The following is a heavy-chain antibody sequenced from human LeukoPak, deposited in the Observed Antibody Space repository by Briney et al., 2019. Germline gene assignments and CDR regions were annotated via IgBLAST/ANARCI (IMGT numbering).Heavy chain of an antibody. V-gene: IGHV4-39*07. CDR1: GVSINNSYYF. CDR2: IFYRGST. J-gene: IGHJ3*02. CDR3: ARDGHRKGDGFDI. D-gene: IGHD1-14*01. Sequence: SETLSLTCTVSGVSINNSYYFWGWIRQSPGKGLEWVGSIFYRGSTYYNPSLASRVTISIDTSKSQFSLKLTSVTAADTAVYYCARDGHRKGDGFDIWGLGTMITVSS.